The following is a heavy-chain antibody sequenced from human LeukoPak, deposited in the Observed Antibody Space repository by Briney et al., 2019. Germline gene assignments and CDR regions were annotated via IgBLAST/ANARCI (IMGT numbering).Heavy chain of an antibody. J-gene: IGHJ5*02. CDR3: ARGLFLVGDLGYCSGGSCYTFDP. CDR2: INPNSGGT. CDR1: GGTFSSYA. V-gene: IGHV1-2*02. D-gene: IGHD2-15*01. Sequence: ASVKVSCKASGGTFSSYAISWVRQAPGQGLEWMGWINPNSGGTNYAQKFQGRVTMTRDTSISTAYMELSRLRSDDTAVYYCARGLFLVGDLGYCSGGSCYTFDPWGQGTLVTVSS.